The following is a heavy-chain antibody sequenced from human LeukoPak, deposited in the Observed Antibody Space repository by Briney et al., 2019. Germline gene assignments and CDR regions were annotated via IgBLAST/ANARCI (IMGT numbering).Heavy chain of an antibody. CDR2: VYSDDTT. Sequence: PGGSLRLSCAASGFTVNSNYMNWVRQAPGKGLEWVSVVYSDDTTYYADSVKGRFTISRDNSKNTLYLQMNNLRAEDTAVYYCARGGGYYAIDHWGQGTLVTVSS. D-gene: IGHD1-26*01. V-gene: IGHV3-53*01. CDR1: GFTVNSNY. CDR3: ARGGGYYAIDH. J-gene: IGHJ4*02.